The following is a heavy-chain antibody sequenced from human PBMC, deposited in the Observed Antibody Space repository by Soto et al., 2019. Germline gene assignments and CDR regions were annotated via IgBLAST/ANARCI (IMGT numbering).Heavy chain of an antibody. CDR1: GGSISTSRSY. CDR2: IFYSGST. Sequence: SLTCSVSGGSISTSRSYCAWIRQPPGKGLEWLANIFYSGSTFYNPSLASRVSVSVDTSKNEFSLKLRSVTAADTAVYYCARQPTTGDTDLWFDPWGQGTLVTVSS. CDR3: ARQPTTGDTDLWFDP. D-gene: IGHD2-21*01. J-gene: IGHJ5*02. V-gene: IGHV4-39*01.